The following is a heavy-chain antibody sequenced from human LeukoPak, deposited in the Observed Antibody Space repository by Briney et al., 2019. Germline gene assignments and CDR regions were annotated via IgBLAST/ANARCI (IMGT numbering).Heavy chain of an antibody. CDR1: GGSFSGYY. CDR3: ARRRSTTKNFDY. J-gene: IGHJ4*02. V-gene: IGHV4-34*01. D-gene: IGHD2-2*01. CDR2: INHSGST. Sequence: SETLSLTCAVYGGSFSGYYWSWIRQPPGKGLEWIGEINHSGSTNYNPSLKSRVTISVDTSKNQFSLKLSSVTAADTAVYYCARRRSTTKNFDYWGQGTLVTVSS.